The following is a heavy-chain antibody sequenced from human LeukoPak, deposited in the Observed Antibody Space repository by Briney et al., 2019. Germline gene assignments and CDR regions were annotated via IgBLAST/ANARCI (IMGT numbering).Heavy chain of an antibody. Sequence: GGSLRLSCAASRFTFSSYWMGWVRQAPGKGLEWVANIKQDGSEKYYVESVKGRFTISRDNAKNSLYLQMNSLRAEDTAVYYCARDRFGELRYYGMDVWGQGTTVTVSS. CDR1: RFTFSSYW. D-gene: IGHD3-10*01. J-gene: IGHJ6*02. CDR3: ARDRFGELRYYGMDV. V-gene: IGHV3-7*04. CDR2: IKQDGSEK.